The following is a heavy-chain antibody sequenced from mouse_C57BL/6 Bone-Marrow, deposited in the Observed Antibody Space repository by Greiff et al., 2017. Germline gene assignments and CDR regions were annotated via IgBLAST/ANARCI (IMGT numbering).Heavy chain of an antibody. CDR3: ARSYYGNYGAMDY. D-gene: IGHD2-10*01. V-gene: IGHV1-72*01. Sequence: QQSCKASGYTFTSYWMHWVKQRPGRGLEWIGRIDPNSGGTKYNEKLKSKATLTVDKPSSTAYMQLSSLTSEDSAVYYCARSYYGNYGAMDYWGQGTSVTVSS. CDR1: GYTFTSYW. J-gene: IGHJ4*01. CDR2: IDPNSGGT.